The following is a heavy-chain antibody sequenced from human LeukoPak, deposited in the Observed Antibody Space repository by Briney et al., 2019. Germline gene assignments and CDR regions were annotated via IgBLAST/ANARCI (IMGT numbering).Heavy chain of an antibody. CDR3: ARMVVPAPWGEVQH. D-gene: IGHD2-2*01. J-gene: IGHJ1*01. CDR2: IRSSSSTI. V-gene: IGHV3-48*01. CDR1: GFTFSSYS. Sequence: PGGSLRLSCAASGFTFSSYSMNWVRQAPGKGLEWVSYIRSSSSTIYYADSVKGRFTISRDNAKNSLYLQMNSLRAEDTAVYYCARMVVPAPWGEVQHWGQGTLVTVSS.